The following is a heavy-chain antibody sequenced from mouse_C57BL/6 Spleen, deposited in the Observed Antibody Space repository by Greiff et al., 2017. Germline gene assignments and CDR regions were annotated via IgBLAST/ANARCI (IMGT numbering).Heavy chain of an antibody. J-gene: IGHJ1*03. Sequence: EVQLQQSGPELVKPGASVKISCKASGYTFTDYYMNWVKQSHGKSLEWIGDINPNNGGTSYNQKCKGKATSTVDKSSSTAYLELRSLTSEDSAVYYCAREGDSNYGWYFDVWGTGTTVTVSS. CDR2: INPNNGGT. V-gene: IGHV1-26*01. CDR3: AREGDSNYGWYFDV. D-gene: IGHD2-5*01. CDR1: GYTFTDYY.